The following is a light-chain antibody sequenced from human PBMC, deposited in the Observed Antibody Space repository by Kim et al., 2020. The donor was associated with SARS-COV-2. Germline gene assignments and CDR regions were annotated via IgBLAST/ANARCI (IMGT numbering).Light chain of an antibody. CDR2: EVT. CDR1: SSDVGGFNY. J-gene: IGLJ1*01. V-gene: IGLV2-8*01. CDR3: SSFAGSNNFVI. Sequence: QSALTQPPSASGSPGQSVTISCTGTSSDVGGFNYVSWYQQLPGKAPKLLIYEVTQRPSGVPVRFSGSKSGNTASLTVSGLQADDEADYYCSSFAGSNNFVIFGTGTKVTVL.